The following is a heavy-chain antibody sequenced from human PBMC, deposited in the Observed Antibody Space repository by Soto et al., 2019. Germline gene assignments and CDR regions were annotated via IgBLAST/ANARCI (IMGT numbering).Heavy chain of an antibody. V-gene: IGHV3-48*01. J-gene: IGHJ3*02. D-gene: IGHD2-2*01. CDR1: GFTFSSYS. Sequence: GGSLRLSCAASGFTFSSYSMNWVRQAPGKGLEWVSYISSSSSTIYYADSVKGRFTISRDNAKNSLYLQMNSLRAEDTAVYYCARDRSDCSSTSCFYAFDIWGQGTMVTVSS. CDR3: ARDRSDCSSTSCFYAFDI. CDR2: ISSSSSTI.